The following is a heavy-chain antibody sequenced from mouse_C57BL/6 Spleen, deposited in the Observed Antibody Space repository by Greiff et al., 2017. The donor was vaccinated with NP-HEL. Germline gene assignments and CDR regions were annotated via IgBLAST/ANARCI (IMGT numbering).Heavy chain of an antibody. V-gene: IGHV1-15*01. CDR1: GYTFTDYE. Sequence: VQLQQSGAELVRPGASVTLSCKASGYTFTDYEMHWVKQTPVHGLEWIGAIDPETGGTAYNQKFKGKAILTADKSSSTAYMELRSLTSEDSAVYYYTRGGYYYGSSPFAYWGQGTLVTVSA. CDR3: TRGGYYYGSSPFAY. D-gene: IGHD1-1*01. CDR2: IDPETGGT. J-gene: IGHJ3*01.